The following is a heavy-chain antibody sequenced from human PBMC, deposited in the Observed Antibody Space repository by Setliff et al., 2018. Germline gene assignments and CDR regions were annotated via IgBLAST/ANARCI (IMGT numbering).Heavy chain of an antibody. CDR1: GYTFTNYG. J-gene: IGHJ4*02. Sequence: ASVKVSCKTSGYTFTNYGVTWVRQAPGQRLEWMGWINNYSFQIQTAQKFQDRVTITTDTSTNTASLELNSLTSDDTAVYYCARLAAIPEPGIGILAWGQGTLVTVSS. CDR3: ARLAAIPEPGIGILA. V-gene: IGHV1-18*01. CDR2: INNYSFQI. D-gene: IGHD2-2*01.